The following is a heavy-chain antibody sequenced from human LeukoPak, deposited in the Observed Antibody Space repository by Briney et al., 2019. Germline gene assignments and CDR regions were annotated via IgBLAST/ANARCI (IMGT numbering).Heavy chain of an antibody. V-gene: IGHV3-30*18. Sequence: PGGSLRLSCAASGFTFSSYAMSWVRQAPGKGLEWVAVISYDGSNKYYADSVKGRFTISRDNSKNTLYLQMNSLRAEDTAVYYCAKGAMGFDIWGQGTMVTVSS. J-gene: IGHJ3*02. CDR1: GFTFSSYA. CDR3: AKGAMGFDI. CDR2: ISYDGSNK. D-gene: IGHD5-18*01.